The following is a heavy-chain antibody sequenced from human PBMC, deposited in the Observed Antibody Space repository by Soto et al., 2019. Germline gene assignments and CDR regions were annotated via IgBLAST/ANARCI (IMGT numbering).Heavy chain of an antibody. V-gene: IGHV1-18*01. CDR2: ISAYNGNT. D-gene: IGHD2-15*01. Sequence: QVPLVQSGAEVKKPGASVKVSCKASGYTFTSYGISWVRQAPGQGLEWMGWISAYNGNTNYAQKLQGRVTMTTDTSTSTGYMELRSLRSDDTAVYYCARVPSVVVADNWFDPWGQGTLVTVSS. CDR3: ARVPSVVVADNWFDP. CDR1: GYTFTSYG. J-gene: IGHJ5*02.